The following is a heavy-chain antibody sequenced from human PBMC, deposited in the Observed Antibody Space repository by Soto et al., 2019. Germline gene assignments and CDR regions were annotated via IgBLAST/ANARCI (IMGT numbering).Heavy chain of an antibody. CDR3: ARDKLQRLRRGVYYYGSGIQEVYYYYGMDV. Sequence: ASVKVSCKASGYTFTGYYMHWVRQAPGQGLEWMGWINPNSGGTNYAQKFQGWVTMTRDTSISTAYMELSRLRSDDTAVYYCARDKLQRLRRGVYYYGSGIQEVYYYYGMDVWGQGTTVTVSS. J-gene: IGHJ6*02. CDR1: GYTFTGYY. CDR2: INPNSGGT. D-gene: IGHD3-10*01. V-gene: IGHV1-2*04.